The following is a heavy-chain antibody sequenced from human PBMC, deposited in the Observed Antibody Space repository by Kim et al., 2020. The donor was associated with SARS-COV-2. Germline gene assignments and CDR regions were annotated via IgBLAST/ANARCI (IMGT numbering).Heavy chain of an antibody. J-gene: IGHJ4*02. V-gene: IGHV3-73*01. D-gene: IGHD4-17*01. CDR2: IKSEANSFAT. Sequence: GGSLRLSCAASGFTFSGSVMHWVRQASGKGLEWVGRIKSEANSFATAYLASVKGRFTISRDDSKNTAYLQMNSLKTEDTAVYYCTTDGDRNEAADYWGQGTLVTVSS. CDR3: TTDGDRNEAADY. CDR1: GFTFSGSV.